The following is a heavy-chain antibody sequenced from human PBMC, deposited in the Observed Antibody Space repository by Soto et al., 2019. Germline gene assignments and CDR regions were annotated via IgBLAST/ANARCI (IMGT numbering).Heavy chain of an antibody. CDR3: AKDGGRGGYYYYYMDV. Sequence: GGSLRLSCAASGFTFSSYAMSWVRQAPGKGLEWVSAISGSGGSTYYADSVKGRFTISRDNSKNTLYLQMNSLRAEDTAVYYCAKDGGRGGYYYYYMDVWGKGTTVTVSS. J-gene: IGHJ6*03. V-gene: IGHV3-23*01. CDR1: GFTFSSYA. CDR2: ISGSGGST. D-gene: IGHD3-16*01.